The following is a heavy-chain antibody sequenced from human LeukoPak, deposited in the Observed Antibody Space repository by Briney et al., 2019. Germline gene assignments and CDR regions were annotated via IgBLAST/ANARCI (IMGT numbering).Heavy chain of an antibody. CDR1: GFTFGSFS. V-gene: IGHV3-30*03. J-gene: IGHJ4*02. D-gene: IGHD2-2*03. CDR2: VSYDGSIK. Sequence: SGGSLRLSCAASGFTFGSFSMTWVRQAPGKGLEWVAVVSYDGSIKYYADSVKGRFTISRDNSKNTLYLQMNSLRGEDTAVYYCARDGYCSSTSCLDYWGQGTLVTVSS. CDR3: ARDGYCSSTSCLDY.